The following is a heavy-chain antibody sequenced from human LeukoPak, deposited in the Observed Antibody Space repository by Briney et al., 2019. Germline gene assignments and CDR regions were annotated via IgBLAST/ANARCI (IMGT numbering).Heavy chain of an antibody. CDR2: INPNSGGT. CDR1: GYTFTGYY. CDR3: ARLGCSSTSCRSDFDY. D-gene: IGHD2-2*01. Sequence: ASVNVSCKASGYTFTGYYMHWVRQAPGQGLEWMGRINPNSGGTNYAQKFQGRVTMTRDTSISTAYMELSRLRSDDTAVYYCARLGCSSTSCRSDFDYWGQGTLVTVSS. J-gene: IGHJ4*02. V-gene: IGHV1-2*06.